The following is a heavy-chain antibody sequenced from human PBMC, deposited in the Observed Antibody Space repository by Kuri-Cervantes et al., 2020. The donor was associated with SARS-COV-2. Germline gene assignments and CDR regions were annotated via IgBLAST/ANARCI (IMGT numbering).Heavy chain of an antibody. V-gene: IGHV4-59*01. CDR2: ISYSGNT. CDR3: ARDTGTYCSDIICYGYYYYYGMDV. CDR1: GASISSYY. J-gene: IGHJ6*02. D-gene: IGHD2-2*01. Sequence: SETLSLTCTVSGASISSYYWSWIRQPPGKGLEWIGYISYSGNTNYNPSLKSRVTISVDTSKNQFSLRLSSVTAADTAAYYCARDTGTYCSDIICYGYYYYYGMDVWGQGTTVTVSS.